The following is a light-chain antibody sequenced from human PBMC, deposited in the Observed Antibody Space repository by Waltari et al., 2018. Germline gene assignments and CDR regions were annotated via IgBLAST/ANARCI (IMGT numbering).Light chain of an antibody. CDR3: QQYYSTPFT. Sequence: DIVMTQSPDSLAVSLGERATINCKSSQSVLYSSNNKNYLAWYQQKPAQPPKLPIYWASTRESGVPYRFSGSGSGTDFTITISSLQAEDVAVYYCQQYYSTPFTFGPGTKVDIK. J-gene: IGKJ3*01. CDR2: WAS. V-gene: IGKV4-1*01. CDR1: QSVLYSSNNKNY.